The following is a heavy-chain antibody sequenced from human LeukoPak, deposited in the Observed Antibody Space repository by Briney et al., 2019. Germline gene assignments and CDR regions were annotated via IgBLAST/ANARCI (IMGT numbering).Heavy chain of an antibody. CDR2: IYPGDSDT. CDR1: GYNFTNYW. J-gene: IGHJ5*02. Sequence: GGSLKISCKASGYNFTNYWIGWVRQMPGRGLEWMGMIYPGDSDTRYSPSFQGQVTISADKSISTAYLQWSSLKASDTATYYCARAPNHNWFDPWGQGTLVTVSS. CDR3: ARAPNHNWFDP. V-gene: IGHV5-51*01.